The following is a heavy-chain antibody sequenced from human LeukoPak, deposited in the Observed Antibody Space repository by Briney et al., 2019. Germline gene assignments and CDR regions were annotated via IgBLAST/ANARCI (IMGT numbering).Heavy chain of an antibody. Sequence: GRSLRLSCAASGFTFDDYAMHWVRQAPGKGLEWVSGISWNSGSIGYADSVKGRFTIPRDNAKNSLYLQMNSLRAEDTALYYCAKANYYDSTDYFDYWGQGTLVTVSS. D-gene: IGHD3-22*01. V-gene: IGHV3-9*01. J-gene: IGHJ4*02. CDR2: ISWNSGSI. CDR3: AKANYYDSTDYFDY. CDR1: GFTFDDYA.